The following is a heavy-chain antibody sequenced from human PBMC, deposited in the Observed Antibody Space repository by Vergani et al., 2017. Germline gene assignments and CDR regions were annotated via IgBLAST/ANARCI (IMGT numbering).Heavy chain of an antibody. CDR2: INPSGGST. J-gene: IGHJ4*02. Sequence: QVQLVQSGAEVKKPGASVKVSCKVSGYTLTELSMHWVRQAPGKGLEWMGIINPSGGSTSYAQKFQGRVTMTEDTSTDTAYMELSSLRSEDTAVYYCATNGYCSSTSCYTAGYGYWGQGTLVTVSS. V-gene: IGHV1-24*01. CDR1: GYTLTELS. CDR3: ATNGYCSSTSCYTAGYGY. D-gene: IGHD2-2*02.